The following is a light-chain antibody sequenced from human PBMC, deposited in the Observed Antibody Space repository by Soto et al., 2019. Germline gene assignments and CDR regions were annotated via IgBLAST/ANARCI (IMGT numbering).Light chain of an antibody. Sequence: EIVMTQSPVTLSVSPGERATLSCRASQSFRGLLAWYQQKPGQAPRLLIYDAYNRATGIPPRFSGSGSGTDFTPTISSLEPEDSAVYYCQQRHMWPITFGQGTRLEIK. J-gene: IGKJ5*01. V-gene: IGKV3-11*01. CDR2: DAY. CDR1: QSFRGL. CDR3: QQRHMWPIT.